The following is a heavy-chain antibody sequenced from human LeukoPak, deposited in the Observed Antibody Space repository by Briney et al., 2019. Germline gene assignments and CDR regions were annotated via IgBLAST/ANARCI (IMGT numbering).Heavy chain of an antibody. D-gene: IGHD3-22*01. V-gene: IGHV4-39*01. Sequence: PSETLSLTCTVSGGSISSSSYYWGWIRQPLGKGLEWIGSIYYSGSTYYNPSLKSRVTISVDTSKNQFSLKLSSVTAADTAVYYCARLYDSSGYCYWGQGTLVTVSS. J-gene: IGHJ4*02. CDR2: IYYSGST. CDR3: ARLYDSSGYCY. CDR1: GGSISSSSYY.